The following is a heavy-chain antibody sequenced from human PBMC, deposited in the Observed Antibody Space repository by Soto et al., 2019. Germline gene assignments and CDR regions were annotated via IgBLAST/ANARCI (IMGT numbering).Heavy chain of an antibody. Sequence: GGSLRLSCAASGFTFSNAWMNWVRQAPGKGLEWVGRIKSKTDGGTTDYAAPVKGRFTISRDDSKNTLYLQMNSLKTEDTAVYYCTIHKSSGWYRDAFDIWGQGTMVTVSS. D-gene: IGHD6-19*01. CDR3: TIHKSSGWYRDAFDI. CDR1: GFTFSNAW. J-gene: IGHJ3*02. V-gene: IGHV3-15*07. CDR2: IKSKTDGGTT.